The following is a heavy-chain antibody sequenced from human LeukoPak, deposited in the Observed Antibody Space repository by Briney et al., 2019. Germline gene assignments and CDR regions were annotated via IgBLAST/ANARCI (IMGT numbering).Heavy chain of an antibody. CDR3: ARVGGYCSSTSCYAGAYYYYYGMDV. V-gene: IGHV3-33*01. Sequence: GGSLRLSCAASGFTFSSYGMHWVRQAPGKGLEWVAVTWYDGSNKYYADSVKGRFTISRDNSKNTLYLQMNSLRAEDTAVYYCARVGGYCSSTSCYAGAYYYYYGMDVWGQGTTVTVSS. J-gene: IGHJ6*02. CDR1: GFTFSSYG. D-gene: IGHD2-2*03. CDR2: TWYDGSNK.